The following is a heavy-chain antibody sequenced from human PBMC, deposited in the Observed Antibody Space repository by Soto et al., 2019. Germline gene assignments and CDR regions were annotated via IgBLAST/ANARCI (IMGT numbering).Heavy chain of an antibody. V-gene: IGHV4-59*01. CDR2: VYYTGST. J-gene: IGHJ4*02. Sequence: PSETLSLTCRVSGGSMSGYYWSWIRQVPGKGLEWIGYVYYTGSTNYNPSLQSRVTISVDTSNKQFSLSLRLVTAADTAVYFCARSRAVPSNHTDHWGQGIRVTASS. D-gene: IGHD6-6*01. CDR1: GGSMSGYY. CDR3: ARSRAVPSNHTDH.